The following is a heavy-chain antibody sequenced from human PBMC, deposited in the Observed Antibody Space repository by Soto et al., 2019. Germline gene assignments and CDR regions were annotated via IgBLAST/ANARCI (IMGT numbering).Heavy chain of an antibody. CDR2: ISSGDGST. CDR1: GFPFSSFV. V-gene: IGHV3-23*01. J-gene: IGHJ4*02. D-gene: IGHD5-18*01. CDR3: AKERAPTGYFYFDY. Sequence: PGGSLRLSCAASGFPFSSFVMSWVRQSPGKGLQWVASISSGDGSTYYADSMKGRFTISRDNSRNTLSLQMNSLRAEDTALYYCAKERAPTGYFYFDYWGQGTLVTVSS.